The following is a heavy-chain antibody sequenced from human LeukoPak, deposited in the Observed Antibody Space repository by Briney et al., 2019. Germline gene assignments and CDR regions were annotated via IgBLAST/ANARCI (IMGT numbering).Heavy chain of an antibody. D-gene: IGHD6-19*01. Sequence: SETLSLTCSVSGYSISSGFYWGWIRQPPGKGLEWIGSIHHSGNTYYNPSLKSRLTISVDTSKNQFSLKLSSVTAADTAVYFCARGPIGAVTGPLRFDPWGQGTLVTVSS. CDR2: IHHSGNT. CDR3: ARGPIGAVTGPLRFDP. CDR1: GYSISSGFY. J-gene: IGHJ5*02. V-gene: IGHV4-38-2*02.